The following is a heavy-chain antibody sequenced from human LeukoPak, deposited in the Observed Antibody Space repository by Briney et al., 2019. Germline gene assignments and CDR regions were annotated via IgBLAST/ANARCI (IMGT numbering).Heavy chain of an antibody. CDR1: GGSFSGYY. CDR3: ARDHSSSSEDY. CDR2: IFHTGST. J-gene: IGHJ4*02. D-gene: IGHD6-13*01. V-gene: IGHV4-38-2*02. Sequence: SSETLSLTCAVYGGSFSGYYWAWIRQPPGKGLEWIGSIFHTGSTYHNPSLKSRVTISVDTSKNQFSLKLNSVTAADTAVYYCARDHSSSSEDYWGQGTLVTVSS.